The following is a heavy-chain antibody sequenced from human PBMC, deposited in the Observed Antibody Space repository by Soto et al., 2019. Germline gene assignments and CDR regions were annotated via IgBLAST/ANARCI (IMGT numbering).Heavy chain of an antibody. CDR1: GGTFSTSA. CDR3: ATDKDPQQLGGNYYYILDV. J-gene: IGHJ6*02. CDR2: IMPIFRTP. V-gene: IGHV1-69*12. Sequence: QVQLEQSGAEVKKPGSSVKVSCKASGGTFSTSAISWVRQAPGQGLEWMGGIMPIFRTPDYAQKFQARGTITADESTSTAYMELSCLRSDDTAVYYCATDKDPQQLGGNYYYILDVWGQGTTVTVSS. D-gene: IGHD3-16*01.